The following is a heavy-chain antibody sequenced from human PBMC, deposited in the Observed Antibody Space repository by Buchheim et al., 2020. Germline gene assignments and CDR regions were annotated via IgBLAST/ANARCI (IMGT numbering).Heavy chain of an antibody. CDR3: AKGGYCNSASCPPDY. J-gene: IGHJ4*02. D-gene: IGHD2-2*01. Sequence: EVQLLESGGDLVQPGGSLRLSCAASGFTFSTYAMSWVRQAPGNGLEWVSAITGSGGSTYYADSVKGRFTLSRDNSKKTMYLQMNSLRAEDTAIYYCAKGGYCNSASCPPDYWGQGTL. V-gene: IGHV3-23*01. CDR1: GFTFSTYA. CDR2: ITGSGGST.